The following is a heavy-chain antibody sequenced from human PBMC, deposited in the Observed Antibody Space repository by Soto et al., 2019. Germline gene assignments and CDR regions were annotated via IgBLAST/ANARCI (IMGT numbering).Heavy chain of an antibody. V-gene: IGHV3-33*01. D-gene: IGHD5-18*01. CDR1: GFTFSSYG. CDR2: IWYDGSNK. CDR3: ARDRSYGRGYFDY. J-gene: IGHJ4*02. Sequence: PGGSLRLSCAASGFTFSSYGMHWVRQAPGKGLEWVAVIWYDGSNKYYADSVKGRFTISRDNSKNTLYLQMNSLRAEDTAVYYCARDRSYGRGYFDYWGQGTLVTVSS.